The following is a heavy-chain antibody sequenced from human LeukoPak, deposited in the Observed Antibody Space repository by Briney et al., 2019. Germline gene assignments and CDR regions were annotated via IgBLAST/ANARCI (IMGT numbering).Heavy chain of an antibody. V-gene: IGHV3-23*01. CDR3: AKCGGYVAAAGNPDY. D-gene: IGHD6-13*01. Sequence: ETLSLTCAVYGGSFSGYYWSWVRQAPGKGLEWVSAIGGSGGSTYYADSVKGRFTISRDNSKNTLYLQMNSLRAEDTAVYYCAKCGGYVAAAGNPDYWGQGTLVTVSS. CDR2: IGGSGGST. CDR1: GGSFSGYY. J-gene: IGHJ4*02.